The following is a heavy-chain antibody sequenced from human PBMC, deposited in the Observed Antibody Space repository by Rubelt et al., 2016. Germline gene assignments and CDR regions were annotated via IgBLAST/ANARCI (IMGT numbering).Heavy chain of an antibody. V-gene: IGHV1-18*01. J-gene: IGHJ4*02. CDR2: ISAYNGNT. Sequence: QVQLVQPGAEVKKPGASVKVSCKASGYTFTSYGISWVRQAPGQGLEWMGWISAYNGNTKYAQKHQGGVTMNTDTSTSTAYMELRGLRSDETAVYYWARDLWGYSYGFEYWGQGTLVTVTS. CDR3: ARDLWGYSYGFEY. D-gene: IGHD5-18*01. CDR1: GYTFTSYG.